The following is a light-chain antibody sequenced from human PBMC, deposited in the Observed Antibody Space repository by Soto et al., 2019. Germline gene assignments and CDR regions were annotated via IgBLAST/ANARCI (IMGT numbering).Light chain of an antibody. J-gene: IGKJ1*01. CDR1: QSVSSSY. CDR3: QQYGSPWT. CDR2: GAS. Sequence: EIVLTQSPGTLSLSPGERATVSCRASQSVSSSYLAWYQQKPGQAPRLLIYGASSRATGIPDRFSGSGSGTDFTLTISRLEPEDFAVYYCQQYGSPWTFGQGTKV. V-gene: IGKV3-20*01.